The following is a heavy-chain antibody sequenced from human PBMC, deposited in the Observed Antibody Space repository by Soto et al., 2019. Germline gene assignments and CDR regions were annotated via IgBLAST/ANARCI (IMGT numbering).Heavy chain of an antibody. J-gene: IGHJ4*02. CDR1: GGSISSSSYY. D-gene: IGHD6-13*01. CDR2: IYYSGST. CDR3: ARRWHGSFDY. V-gene: IGHV4-39*01. Sequence: SETLSLTCTVSGGSISSSSYYWGWIRQPPGKGLEWIGSIYYSGSTYYNPSLKSRVTISVDTPKNQFSLKLSSVTAADTAVYYCARRWHGSFDYWGQGTLVTVSS.